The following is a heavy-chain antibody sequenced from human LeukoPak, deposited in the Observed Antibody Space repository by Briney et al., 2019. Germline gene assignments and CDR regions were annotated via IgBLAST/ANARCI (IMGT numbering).Heavy chain of an antibody. V-gene: IGHV1-2*02. CDR1: GYTFTGYY. CDR2: INPNSGGT. J-gene: IGHJ6*02. Sequence: GASVKVSCKASGYTFTGYYMHWVRQAPGQGLEWMGWINPNSGGTNYAQKFQGRVTMTRDTSISTAYMELSRLRSDDTAVYYCARGGTSDVYYYYGLDVWGQGTTVTVSS. D-gene: IGHD1-1*01. CDR3: ARGGTSDVYYYYGLDV.